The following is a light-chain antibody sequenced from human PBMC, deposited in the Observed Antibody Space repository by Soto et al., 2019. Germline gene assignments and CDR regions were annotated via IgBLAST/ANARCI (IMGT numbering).Light chain of an antibody. V-gene: IGKV3-20*01. J-gene: IGKJ1*01. CDR2: GAF. Sequence: EIVLTQSPCTLSFSPGERATFSCSASQSVSSNYLAWYQQKPGQAPRLLIYGAFKRATGIPDRFSGSGSGTDFTLTISRMEPEDFAVYCCQQYGSSPRTFGQGTKVDI. CDR3: QQYGSSPRT. CDR1: QSVSSNY.